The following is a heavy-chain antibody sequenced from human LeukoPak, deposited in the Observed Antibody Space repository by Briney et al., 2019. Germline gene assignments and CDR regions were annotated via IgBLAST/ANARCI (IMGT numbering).Heavy chain of an antibody. J-gene: IGHJ4*02. V-gene: IGHV4-34*01. D-gene: IGHD2-15*01. CDR3: ARGLCSGGSCYNY. CDR2: INHSGST. CDR1: GGSFSGYY. Sequence: SETLSLTCAVYGGSFSGYYWSWIRQPPGKGLEWIGEINHSGSTNYNPSLKSRVTISVDTSKNQFSLKLSSVTAADTAVYYCARGLCSGGSCYNYWGQGTLVTVSS.